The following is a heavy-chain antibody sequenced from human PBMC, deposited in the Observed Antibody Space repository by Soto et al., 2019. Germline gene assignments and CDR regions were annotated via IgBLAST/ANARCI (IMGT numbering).Heavy chain of an antibody. CDR2: IRSKAYGGTT. D-gene: IGHD5-12*01. J-gene: IGHJ3*02. CDR1: GFTFGDYA. Sequence: GGSLRLSCTASGFTFGDYAMSWFRQAPGKGLEWVGFIRSKAYGGTTEYAASVKGRFTISRDDSKSIAYLQMNSLKTEDTAVYYCTRVLISGYDGGPFYAFDIWGQGTMVTVSS. V-gene: IGHV3-49*03. CDR3: TRVLISGYDGGPFYAFDI.